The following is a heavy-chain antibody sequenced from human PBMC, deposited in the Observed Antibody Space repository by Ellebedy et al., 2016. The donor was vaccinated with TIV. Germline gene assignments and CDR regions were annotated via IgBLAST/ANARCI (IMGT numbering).Heavy chain of an antibody. D-gene: IGHD2-21*02. CDR2: INPSGGST. Sequence: ASVKVSXXASGYTFTSYYMHWVRQAPGQGLVWMGIINPSGGSTSYAQKFQGRVTMTRDTSTSTVYMELSSLRSEDTAVYYCARGGRDCGGDCYSWGIDYWGQGTLVTVSS. V-gene: IGHV1-46*01. CDR3: ARGGRDCGGDCYSWGIDY. J-gene: IGHJ4*02. CDR1: GYTFTSYY.